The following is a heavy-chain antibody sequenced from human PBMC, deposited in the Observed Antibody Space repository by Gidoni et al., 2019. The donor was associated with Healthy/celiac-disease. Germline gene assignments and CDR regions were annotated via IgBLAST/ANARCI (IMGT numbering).Heavy chain of an antibody. CDR2: IYYSGST. CDR1: GGPISSYY. CDR3: ARRYYYDSSGYRRGSYWYFDL. D-gene: IGHD3-22*01. Sequence: QVQLQESGPGLVQPSETLSLTCTVSGGPISSYYWSWIRQPPGKGLEWIGYIYYSGSTNYNPSLKSRVTISVETSKNQFSLKLSSVTAADTAVYYCARRYYYDSSGYRRGSYWYFDLWGRGTLVTVSS. V-gene: IGHV4-59*08. J-gene: IGHJ2*01.